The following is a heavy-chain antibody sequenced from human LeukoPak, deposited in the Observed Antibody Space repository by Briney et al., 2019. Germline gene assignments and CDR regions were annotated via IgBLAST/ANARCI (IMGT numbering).Heavy chain of an antibody. Sequence: SETLSLTCTVSGGSISSYYWSWIRQPPGKGLEWIGYIYYSGSPNYNTSLKSRVTISVDTSKNQFSLKLSSVTAADTAVYYCVGFGELFGYYFDYWGQGTLVTVSS. CDR3: VGFGELFGYYFDY. CDR1: GGSISSYY. V-gene: IGHV4-59*08. D-gene: IGHD3-10*01. J-gene: IGHJ4*02. CDR2: IYYSGSP.